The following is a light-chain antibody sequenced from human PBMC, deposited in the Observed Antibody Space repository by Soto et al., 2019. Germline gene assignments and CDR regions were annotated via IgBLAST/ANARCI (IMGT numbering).Light chain of an antibody. CDR1: ASNIGTNP. Sequence: QSVLTQPPSASGTPGQGVTLSCSGSASNIGTNPLNWYQVLPGTAPKVVISRNTERPSGVPDRFSGSTSGTSASLAVSGLQSEDEADYYCGAWDDNLNAWLFGGGTKVTVL. V-gene: IGLV1-44*01. CDR2: RNT. CDR3: GAWDDNLNAWL. J-gene: IGLJ3*02.